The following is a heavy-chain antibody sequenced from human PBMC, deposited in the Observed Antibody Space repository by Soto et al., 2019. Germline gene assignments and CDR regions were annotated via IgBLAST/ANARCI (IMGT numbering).Heavy chain of an antibody. V-gene: IGHV4-31*03. CDR2: VYYSGAT. CDR3: ARDKDLQPTVWGF. J-gene: IGHJ4*02. D-gene: IGHD3-16*01. Sequence: SDSLSLGCTVSGDSMETGGHYDKWIRQVPGKGLEWIGYVYYSGATHYTPSLRARATISRDTSKNQFSLRLISVTAADTALYYCARDKDLQPTVWGFWGQGIQVT. CDR1: GDSMETGGHY.